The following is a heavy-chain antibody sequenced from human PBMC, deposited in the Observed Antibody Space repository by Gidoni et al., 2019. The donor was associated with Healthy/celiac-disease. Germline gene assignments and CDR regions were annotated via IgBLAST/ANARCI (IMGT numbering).Heavy chain of an antibody. CDR2: IYYSGST. CDR1: GGSISSSSYY. D-gene: IGHD1-26*01. V-gene: IGHV4-39*01. CDR3: ARPGGAKTETDY. Sequence: QLQLQESGPGLVKPSETLSLTCTVSGGSISSSSYYWGWIRQPPGKGLEWIGSIYYSGSTYYNTSLKSRVTISVDTSKNQFSLKLSSVTAADTAVYYCARPGGAKTETDYWGQGTLVTVSS. J-gene: IGHJ4*02.